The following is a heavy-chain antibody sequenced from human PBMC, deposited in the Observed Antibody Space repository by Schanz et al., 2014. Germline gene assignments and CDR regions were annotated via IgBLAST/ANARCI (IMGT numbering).Heavy chain of an antibody. V-gene: IGHV3-48*01. D-gene: IGHD5-12*01. CDR3: ARSRGFDSIFDF. CDR1: GFTFITYT. J-gene: IGHJ4*02. Sequence: GQLVESGGGVVQPGRSLRLSCAASGFTFITYTMNWVRQTPGKGLEWVSFISSSGTSIYYADSVKGRFTISRDNAKNSLYLQMNSLRAEDTAVYYCARSRGFDSIFDFWGRGTLVTVSS. CDR2: ISSSGTSI.